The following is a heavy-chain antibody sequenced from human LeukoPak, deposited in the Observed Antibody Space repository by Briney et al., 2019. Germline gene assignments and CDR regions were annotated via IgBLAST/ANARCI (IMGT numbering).Heavy chain of an antibody. D-gene: IGHD4-11*01. Sequence: ASVKVSCKASGYTFTGYYMHWVRQAPGQGLEWMGWINPNSGGTNYAQRFQGRVTMTRDTSISTAYMELSRLRSDDTAVYYCARDQVRIGDDSNYGWFDPWGQGTLVTVSS. CDR1: GYTFTGYY. J-gene: IGHJ5*02. V-gene: IGHV1-2*02. CDR3: ARDQVRIGDDSNYGWFDP. CDR2: INPNSGGT.